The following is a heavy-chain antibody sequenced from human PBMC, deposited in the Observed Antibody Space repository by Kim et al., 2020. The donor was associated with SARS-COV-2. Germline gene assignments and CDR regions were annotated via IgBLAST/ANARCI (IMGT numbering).Heavy chain of an antibody. D-gene: IGHD4-4*01. CDR2: ISAYNGNT. V-gene: IGHV1-18*01. CDR1: GYTFTSYG. CDR3: ARDLPFMSNSRPNGYFDY. J-gene: IGHJ4*02. Sequence: ASVKVSCKASGYTFTSYGISWVRQAPGQGLEWMGWISAYNGNTNYAQKLQGRVTMTTDTSTSTAYMELRSLRSDDTAVYYCARDLPFMSNSRPNGYFDYWGQGTLVTVSS.